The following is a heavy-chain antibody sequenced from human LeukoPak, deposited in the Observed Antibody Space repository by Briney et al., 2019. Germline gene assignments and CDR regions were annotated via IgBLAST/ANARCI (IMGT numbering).Heavy chain of an antibody. CDR1: GGSISSSSYY. V-gene: IGHV4-39*01. J-gene: IGHJ4*02. CDR2: IYYSGST. D-gene: IGHD3-10*01. Sequence: SETLSLTCTVSGGSISSSSYYWGWIRQPPGKGLEWIGSIYYSGSTYYNPSLKSRVTISVDTSKNQFSLKLSSVTAADTAVYYCARSHVDPGKFDYWGQGTLVTVSS. CDR3: ARSHVDPGKFDY.